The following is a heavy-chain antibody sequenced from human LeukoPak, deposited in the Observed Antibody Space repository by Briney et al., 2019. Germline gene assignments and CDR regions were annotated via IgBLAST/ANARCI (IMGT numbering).Heavy chain of an antibody. D-gene: IGHD6-19*01. CDR1: GFIFSNSA. J-gene: IGHJ4*02. Sequence: GRSLRLSCAASGFIFSNSAMHWVRQAPGKGLEWVAVISYDGSNKYYADSVKGRFTISRDNSKNTLYLQMSSLRAEDTAVYYCAKDIEEWLVKGGGCFDYWGQGTLVTVSS. CDR3: AKDIEEWLVKGGGCFDY. V-gene: IGHV3-30*18. CDR2: ISYDGSNK.